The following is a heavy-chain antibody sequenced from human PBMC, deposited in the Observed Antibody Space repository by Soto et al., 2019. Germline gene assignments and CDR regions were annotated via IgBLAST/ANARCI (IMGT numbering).Heavy chain of an antibody. CDR1: GFTFSSYS. CDR3: ATVRWGGSPFFDY. D-gene: IGHD3-10*01. Sequence: TGGSLRLSCAASGFTFSSYSMNWVRQAPGKGLEWVSYISSGSSTIYYADSVKGRFTISRDNAKNSLYLQMNSLRAEDTAVYYCATVRWGGSPFFDYWGQGTLVTVSS. CDR2: ISSGSSTI. J-gene: IGHJ4*02. V-gene: IGHV3-48*01.